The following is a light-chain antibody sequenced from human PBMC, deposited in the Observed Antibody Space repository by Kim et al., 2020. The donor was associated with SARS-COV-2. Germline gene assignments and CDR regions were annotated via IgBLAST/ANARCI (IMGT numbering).Light chain of an antibody. CDR2: DAS. CDR1: QSVSSY. Sequence: SLSTGERATLACRASQSVSSYLAWYQQKPGQAPRLRIYDASNRATGIPARFSGSGSGTDFTLTISSLEPEDFAVYYCQQRSNWPTFGGGTKVDIK. J-gene: IGKJ4*01. CDR3: QQRSNWPT. V-gene: IGKV3-11*01.